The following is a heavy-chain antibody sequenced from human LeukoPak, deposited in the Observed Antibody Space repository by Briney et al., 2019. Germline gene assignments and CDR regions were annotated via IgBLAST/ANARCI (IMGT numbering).Heavy chain of an antibody. Sequence: SETLSLTCTVSGYSISSGYYWGWIRQSPGKGLEWIGSIYHSGSTYYNPSLKSRVTISVDTSKNQFSLKLSSVTAADTAVYYCAREITMIPPDAFDIWGQGTMVTVSS. CDR2: IYHSGST. CDR1: GYSISSGYY. D-gene: IGHD3-22*01. J-gene: IGHJ3*02. V-gene: IGHV4-38-2*02. CDR3: AREITMIPPDAFDI.